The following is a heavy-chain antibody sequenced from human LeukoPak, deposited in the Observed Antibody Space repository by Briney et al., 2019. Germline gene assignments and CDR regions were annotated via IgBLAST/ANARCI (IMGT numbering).Heavy chain of an antibody. CDR2: IIPILGIA. CDR1: GGTFSSYA. Sequence: ASVKVSCKASGGTFSSYAISWVRQAPGQGLEWMGRIIPILGIANYAQKFQGRVTITADKSTSTAYTELSSLRSEDTAVYYCARGPPIFGVVIKLDYYGMDVWGQGTTVTVSS. D-gene: IGHD3-3*01. CDR3: ARGPPIFGVVIKLDYYGMDV. V-gene: IGHV1-69*04. J-gene: IGHJ6*02.